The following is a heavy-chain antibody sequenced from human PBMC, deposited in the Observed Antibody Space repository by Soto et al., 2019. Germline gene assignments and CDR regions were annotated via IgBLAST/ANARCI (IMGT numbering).Heavy chain of an antibody. CDR1: VFIFSTYG. CDR2: ISYDGNNK. CDR3: AKDLLLTTITTVGD. J-gene: IGHJ4*02. Sequence: QVQLVESGGGVVQPGRSLRLSCAASVFIFSTYGMHWVRQAPGKGLECLSVISYDGNNKYYADSVKGRFTISRDNSKNPLWLQMDSLRTEDTAVYYCAKDLLLTTITTVGDWGQVTLVTVSS. D-gene: IGHD4-17*01. V-gene: IGHV3-30*18.